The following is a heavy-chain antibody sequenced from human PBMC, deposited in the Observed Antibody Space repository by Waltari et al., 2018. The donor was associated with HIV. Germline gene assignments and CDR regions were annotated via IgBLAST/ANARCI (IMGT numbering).Heavy chain of an antibody. V-gene: IGHV4-59*01. D-gene: IGHD2-15*01. CDR1: GGSISRYY. Sequence: QVQLQESGPGLVKPSETLSLTCTVSGGSISRYYWSWIRQPPGKGLEWIGYIYYSGSTNYNPALKSRVTISVDTSKNQFSLKLSSVTAADTAVYYRAREKGVYCSGGSCQGWFDPWGQGTLVTVSS. J-gene: IGHJ5*02. CDR3: AREKGVYCSGGSCQGWFDP. CDR2: IYYSGST.